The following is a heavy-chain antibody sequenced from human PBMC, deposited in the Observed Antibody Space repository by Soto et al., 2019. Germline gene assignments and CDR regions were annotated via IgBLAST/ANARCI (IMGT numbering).Heavy chain of an antibody. V-gene: IGHV1-18*01. D-gene: IGHD3-16*01. J-gene: IGHJ3*02. CDR2: ISTYNGKT. Sequence: QVQLVQSGGEVKKPGASVKVSCKASGYTFTSHGISWVRQAPGQGLEWMGWISTYNGKTDYAEKFQGRVTMNADTRTNTVYMEMRSLRSDDTAVYYCARLLSGGVTYREDAFDIWGQGTKVIVSS. CDR1: GYTFTSHG. CDR3: ARLLSGGVTYREDAFDI.